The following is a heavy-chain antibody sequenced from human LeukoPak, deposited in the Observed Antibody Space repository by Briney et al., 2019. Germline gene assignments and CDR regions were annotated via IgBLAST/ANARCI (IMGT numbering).Heavy chain of an antibody. CDR3: TTGGVTAAENFDY. CDR2: IWYDGATK. D-gene: IGHD6-13*01. V-gene: IGHV3-33*01. Sequence: GGSLRLSCAASGFTFSDYGMHWVRQAPGKGLEWVAVIWYDGATKYYADSVKGRFTISRDNSKNTLYLQMNSLKTEDTAVYYCTTGGVTAAENFDYWGQGTLVTVSS. J-gene: IGHJ4*02. CDR1: GFTFSDYG.